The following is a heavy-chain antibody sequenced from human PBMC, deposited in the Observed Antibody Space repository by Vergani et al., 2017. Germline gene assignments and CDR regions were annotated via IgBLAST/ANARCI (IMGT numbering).Heavy chain of an antibody. CDR2: ISAYNGNT. Sequence: QVQLQESGPGLVKPSETLSLTCTVSGGSISSYYWSWIRQPPGKGLEWMGWISAYNGNTNYAQKLQGRVTMTTDTSTSTAYMELRSLRSDDTAVYYCASNFNWGQGTLVTVSS. CDR3: ASNFN. J-gene: IGHJ4*02. CDR1: GGSISSYY. V-gene: IGHV1-18*04.